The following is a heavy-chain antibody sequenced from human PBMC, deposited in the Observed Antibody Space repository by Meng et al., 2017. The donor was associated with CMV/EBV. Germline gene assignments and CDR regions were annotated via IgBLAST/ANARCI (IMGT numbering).Heavy chain of an antibody. CDR3: ARDGGAYYYDSSGYFYGMDV. CDR1: GFTFSSYS. D-gene: IGHD3-22*01. Sequence: GGSLRLSCAASGFTFSSYSMNWVRQAPGKGLEWVSYISSSSSTIYYADSVKGRFTIPRDNAKNSLYLQMNSLRAEDTAVYYCARDGGAYYYDSSGYFYGMDVWGQGTTVTVSS. J-gene: IGHJ6*02. V-gene: IGHV3-48*04. CDR2: ISSSSSTI.